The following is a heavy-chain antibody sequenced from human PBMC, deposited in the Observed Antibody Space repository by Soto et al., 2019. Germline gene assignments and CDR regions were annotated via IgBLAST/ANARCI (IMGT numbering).Heavy chain of an antibody. V-gene: IGHV4-31*03. CDR3: ARGRYYDSSGYFYFDY. J-gene: IGHJ4*02. Sequence: PSETLSLTCTVSGGSISSGGYYWSWIRQHPGKGLEWIGYIYYSGSTYYNPSLKSRVTISVDTSKNQFSLKLSSVTAADTAVYYCARGRYYDSSGYFYFDYWGQGTLVTVSS. CDR2: IYYSGST. CDR1: GGSISSGGYY. D-gene: IGHD3-22*01.